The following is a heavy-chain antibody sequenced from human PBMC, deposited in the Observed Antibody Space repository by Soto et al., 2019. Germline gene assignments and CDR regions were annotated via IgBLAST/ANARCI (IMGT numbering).Heavy chain of an antibody. V-gene: IGHV4-38-2*01. J-gene: IGHJ4*02. CDR3: ARGWYYFDF. D-gene: IGHD2-15*01. CDR2: IYYGGTT. Sequence: SETLSLAGDVPVEPMTGGYYWGWIRQSPGKGLEWIGSIYYGGTTYYNPSLRSRLAISIDTSKNQFSLRLSSVTAADTALYYCARGWYYFDFWGQGTLVTVSS. CDR1: VEPMTGGYY.